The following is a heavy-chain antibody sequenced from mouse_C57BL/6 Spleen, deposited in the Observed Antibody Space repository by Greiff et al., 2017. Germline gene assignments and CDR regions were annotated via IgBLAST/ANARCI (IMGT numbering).Heavy chain of an antibody. CDR1: GYTFTDYE. J-gene: IGHJ4*01. CDR2: IDPETGGT. V-gene: IGHV1-15*01. D-gene: IGHD2-3*01. Sequence: QVQLKQSGAELVRPGASVTLSCKASGYTFTDYEMHWVKQTPVHGLEWIGAIDPETGGTAYNQKFKGKAILTADKSSSTAYMELRSLTSEDSAVYYCTRSHYDGYYVSAMDYWGQGTSVTVSS. CDR3: TRSHYDGYYVSAMDY.